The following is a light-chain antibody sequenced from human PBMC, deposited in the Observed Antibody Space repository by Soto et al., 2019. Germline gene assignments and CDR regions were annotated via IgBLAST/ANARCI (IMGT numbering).Light chain of an antibody. CDR2: EVS. J-gene: IGLJ1*01. Sequence: QSALTQPPSASGSPGQSVTISCTGTSSDVGGYNYVSWYQQHPGKAPRLMIYEVSKRPSGVPDRFSGSKSGSTASLAVSGLQAEDEADYYCSSDAGSNTYVFGTGTKVTVL. V-gene: IGLV2-8*01. CDR1: SSDVGGYNY. CDR3: SSDAGSNTYV.